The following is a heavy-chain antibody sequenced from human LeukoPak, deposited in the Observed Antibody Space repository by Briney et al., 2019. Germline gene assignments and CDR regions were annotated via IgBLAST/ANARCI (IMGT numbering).Heavy chain of an antibody. V-gene: IGHV3-20*04. Sequence: GGSLRLSCAASGFTFSSCSMDWVRQAPGKGLEWVSGINWNGGSTGYADSVKGRFTISRDNAKNSLYLQMNSLRAEDTALYYCARSGPVSILDAFDIWGQGTMVTVSS. D-gene: IGHD5/OR15-5a*01. CDR1: GFTFSSCS. J-gene: IGHJ3*02. CDR2: INWNGGST. CDR3: ARSGPVSILDAFDI.